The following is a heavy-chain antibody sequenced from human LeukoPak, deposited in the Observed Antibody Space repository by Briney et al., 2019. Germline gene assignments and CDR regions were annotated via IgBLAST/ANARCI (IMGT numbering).Heavy chain of an antibody. V-gene: IGHV4-34*01. Sequence: TTSETLSLTCAVSGGSFSGYYWSWIRQPPGQGLEWIGEINHSGSTNYNPSLKSRVTLSVDTSKNQFSLKLSSVTAADTAVYYCARTLLVGATPWWFDPWGPGTLVTVSS. J-gene: IGHJ5*02. D-gene: IGHD1-26*01. CDR2: INHSGST. CDR3: ARTLLVGATPWWFDP. CDR1: GGSFSGYY.